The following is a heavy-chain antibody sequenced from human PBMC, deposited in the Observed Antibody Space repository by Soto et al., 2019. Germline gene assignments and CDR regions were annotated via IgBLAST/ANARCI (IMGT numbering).Heavy chain of an antibody. Sequence: PSETLSLTCTVSGGSISSYYWSWIRQPPGKGLEWIGYIYYTGLSNSNPSLNSRVTMSVDTSKNQFSLKLSSVTAADTAVYYCASHSSHWPFFDFWGQGTQVTVSS. CDR3: ASHSSHWPFFDF. J-gene: IGHJ4*02. CDR1: GGSISSYY. V-gene: IGHV4-59*01. CDR2: IYYTGLS. D-gene: IGHD6-13*01.